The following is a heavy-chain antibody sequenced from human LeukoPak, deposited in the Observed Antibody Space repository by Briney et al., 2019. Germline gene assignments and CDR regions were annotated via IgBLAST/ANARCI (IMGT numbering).Heavy chain of an antibody. CDR2: ISGSGGST. D-gene: IGHD6-19*01. CDR3: AKDQYSSGWYPTLPYYFDY. J-gene: IGHJ4*02. CDR1: GFTFSSYA. V-gene: IGHV3-23*01. Sequence: GGSLRLSCAASGFTFSSYAMSWVRQAPGKGLEWVSAISGSGGSTYYADSVKGRFTISRDNSKNTLYLQMSSLRAEDTAVYYCAKDQYSSGWYPTLPYYFDYWGQGTLVTVSS.